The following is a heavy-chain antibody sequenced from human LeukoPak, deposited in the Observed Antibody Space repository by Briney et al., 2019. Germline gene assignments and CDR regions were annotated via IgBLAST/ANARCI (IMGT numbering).Heavy chain of an antibody. J-gene: IGHJ4*02. V-gene: IGHV3-7*01. D-gene: IGHD3-10*01. CDR3: ARVRAYGSGSYLKVNYFDY. Sequence: GGSLRLSCAASGFTFSNYCMSWVRQAPGKGLEWVAYINQGGSEKYYVDSVKGRFTISRDNAKNSLYLQMNSLRAEDTAVYYCARVRAYGSGSYLKVNYFDYWGQGTLVTVSS. CDR1: GFTFSNYC. CDR2: INQGGSEK.